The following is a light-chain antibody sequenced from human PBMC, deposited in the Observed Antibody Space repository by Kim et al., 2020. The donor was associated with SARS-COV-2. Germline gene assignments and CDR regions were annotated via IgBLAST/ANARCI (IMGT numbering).Light chain of an antibody. CDR2: DNK. CDR1: RSNIGNNY. J-gene: IGLJ2*01. V-gene: IGLV1-51*01. Sequence: QSVLTQPPSVSAAPGQKVTISCSGSRSNIGNNYVSWYQQLPGTAPKLLIYDNKKRPSGIPDRFSGSKSGTSATLGITGLQTGDEADYYCGTWDSSLSAVVFGGGTQLTVL. CDR3: GTWDSSLSAVV.